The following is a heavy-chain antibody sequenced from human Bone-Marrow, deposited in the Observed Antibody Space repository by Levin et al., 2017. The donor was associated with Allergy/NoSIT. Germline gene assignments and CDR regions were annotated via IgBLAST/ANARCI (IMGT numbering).Heavy chain of an antibody. J-gene: IGHJ4*02. CDR2: INQDGSEK. CDR3: SRRLEE. Sequence: GGSLRLSCAASGFSFSSSWMDWVRQAPGKGLEWVANINQDGSEKHYVDSVKGRFTISRDNARNSLFLQMNSLRAEDTALYFCSRRLEEWGQGALVTVSS. CDR1: GFSFSSSW. V-gene: IGHV3-7*01.